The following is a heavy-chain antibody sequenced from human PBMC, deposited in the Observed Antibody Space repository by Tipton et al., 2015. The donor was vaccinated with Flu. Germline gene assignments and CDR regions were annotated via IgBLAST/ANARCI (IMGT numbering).Heavy chain of an antibody. V-gene: IGHV4-38-2*01. CDR3: ARVLWFRTSGFDY. J-gene: IGHJ4*02. CDR2: IYHSGST. CDR1: GYSISSGYY. Sequence: LRLSCAVSGYSISSGYYWGWIRQPPGKGLEWIGSIYHSGSTYYNPSLKSRVTISVDTSKNQFSLKLSSVTAADMAVYYCARVLWFRTSGFDYWGQGTLVTVSS. D-gene: IGHD3-10*01.